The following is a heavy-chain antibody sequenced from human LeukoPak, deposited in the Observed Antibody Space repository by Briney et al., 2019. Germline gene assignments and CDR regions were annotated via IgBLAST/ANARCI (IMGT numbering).Heavy chain of an antibody. CDR1: GFTFSSYW. V-gene: IGHV3-74*01. CDR2: INSDGSST. D-gene: IGHD3-22*01. CDR3: ARDRGDYYDSSPLDY. Sequence: GGSLRLSCAASGFTFSSYWMHWVRQAPGKGLVWVSRINSDGSSTSYADSVKGRFTISRDNAKNTLYLQMNSLRAEDTAVYYCARDRGDYYDSSPLDYWGQGTLVTVSS. J-gene: IGHJ4*02.